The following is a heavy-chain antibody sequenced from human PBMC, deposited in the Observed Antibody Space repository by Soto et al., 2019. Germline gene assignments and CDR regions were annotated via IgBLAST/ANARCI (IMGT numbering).Heavy chain of an antibody. Sequence: ASVKVSCKASGYTFTSYGISWVRQAPGQGLEWMGWISAYNGNTNYAQKLQGRVTMTTDTSTSTAYMELRSLRSDDTAVYYCARDAMIVVVIGSLDYWGQGTLVTVSS. CDR2: ISAYNGNT. CDR3: ARDAMIVVVIGSLDY. V-gene: IGHV1-18*01. D-gene: IGHD3-22*01. J-gene: IGHJ4*02. CDR1: GYTFTSYG.